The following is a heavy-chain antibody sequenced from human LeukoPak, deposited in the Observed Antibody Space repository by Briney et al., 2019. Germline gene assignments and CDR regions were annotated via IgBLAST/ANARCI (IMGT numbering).Heavy chain of an antibody. V-gene: IGHV3-23*01. CDR1: GFTFSSYA. Sequence: GGSLRLSCAASGFTFSSYAMSWVRQAPGKGLEWVSAISGSGGSTYYADSVKGRFTISRDNSKSTMYLQMNSLTPEDTAVYYCAKSSGSSWHRDWFDPWGQGTLVTVSS. D-gene: IGHD6-13*01. J-gene: IGHJ5*02. CDR2: ISGSGGST. CDR3: AKSSGSSWHRDWFDP.